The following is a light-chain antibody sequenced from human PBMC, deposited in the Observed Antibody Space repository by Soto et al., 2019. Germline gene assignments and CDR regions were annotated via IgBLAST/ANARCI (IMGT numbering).Light chain of an antibody. CDR1: QDIDSR. CDR3: QQANSFPLT. Sequence: DIQMTQSPSSVSASVGDRVTITCRASQDIDSRLAWYQQKPGNAPNLLLYGPSNLQSGVPSRFSGSGSGTDFTLTISSLQPEDFATYYCQQANSFPLTFGGGTKVDIK. CDR2: GPS. V-gene: IGKV1-12*01. J-gene: IGKJ4*01.